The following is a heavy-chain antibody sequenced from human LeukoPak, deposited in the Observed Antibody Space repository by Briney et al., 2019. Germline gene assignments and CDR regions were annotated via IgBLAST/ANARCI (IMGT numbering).Heavy chain of an antibody. J-gene: IGHJ5*02. CDR1: GYTLTSYE. D-gene: IGHD5-24*01. CDR3: ARGLGRMATMDWFDP. Sequence: ASVKVSCKASGYTLTSYEINWVRQATGAGLEWMGWMNPNRGNTGYAQKLQGRVTMTRNTSISTAYMELSSLRSEDTAVYYCARGLGRMATMDWFDPWGQGTLVTVSS. CDR2: MNPNRGNT. V-gene: IGHV1-8*01.